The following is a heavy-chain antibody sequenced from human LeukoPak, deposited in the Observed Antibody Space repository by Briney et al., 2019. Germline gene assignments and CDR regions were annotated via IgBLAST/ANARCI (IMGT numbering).Heavy chain of an antibody. Sequence: SETLSLTCTVSGGSISSSSYYWGWIRQPPGKGLEWIGGIYYSGSTYYNPSLKSRVTISVDTSKNQFSLKLSSVTAADTAVYYCARYYYGSGKRAFDIWGQGTMVTVSS. V-gene: IGHV4-39*07. D-gene: IGHD3-10*01. CDR2: IYYSGST. CDR1: GGSISSSSYY. CDR3: ARYYYGSGKRAFDI. J-gene: IGHJ3*02.